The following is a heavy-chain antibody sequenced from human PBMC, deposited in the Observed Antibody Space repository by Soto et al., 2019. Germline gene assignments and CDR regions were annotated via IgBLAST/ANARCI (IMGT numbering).Heavy chain of an antibody. CDR1: GDSITRGGYS. CDR3: ATRQGYFDP. Sequence: PSETLSLTCIVSGDSITRGGYSWIWIRQPPGKGLEWIGHTYYNSNTYYNPSFKSRVTVSVDKSRNQFSLTLTSVTAADTAVYYCATRQGYFDPWGPGILVTVSS. J-gene: IGHJ5*02. D-gene: IGHD3-9*01. CDR2: TYYNSNT. V-gene: IGHV4-30-2*01.